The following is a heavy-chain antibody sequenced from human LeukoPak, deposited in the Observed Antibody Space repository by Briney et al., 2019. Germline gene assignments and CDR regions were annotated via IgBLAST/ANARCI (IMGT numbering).Heavy chain of an antibody. V-gene: IGHV4-39*01. J-gene: IGHJ4*02. D-gene: IGHD5-24*01. CDR2: IYYSGST. CDR3: AGHEGDGYSHFDY. CDR1: GGSISSSSYY. Sequence: SETLSLTCTVSGGSISSSSYYWGWIRQPPGKGLEWIGSIYYSGSTYYNPSLKSRVTISVDTSKNQFSLKLSSVTAADTAAYYCAGHEGDGYSHFDYWGQGTLVTVSS.